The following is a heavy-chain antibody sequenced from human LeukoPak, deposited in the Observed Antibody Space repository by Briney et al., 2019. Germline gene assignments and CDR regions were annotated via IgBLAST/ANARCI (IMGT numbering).Heavy chain of an antibody. V-gene: IGHV3-20*04. D-gene: IGHD3-22*01. CDR2: FSWNGGST. Sequence: GGSLRLSCAASGFTFDDSGMSWVRQAPGKGLEWVSVFSWNGGSTGYADSVKGRFTISRDNANNSLYLQMNSLRAEDTALYYCARETYYYDSSGSTRFDYWGQGTRVTVSS. CDR3: ARETYYYDSSGSTRFDY. J-gene: IGHJ4*02. CDR1: GFTFDDSG.